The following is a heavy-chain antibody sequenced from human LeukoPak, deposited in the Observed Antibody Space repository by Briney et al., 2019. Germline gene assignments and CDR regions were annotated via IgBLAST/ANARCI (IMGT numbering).Heavy chain of an antibody. CDR2: IIPIFGTA. V-gene: IGHV1-69*01. J-gene: IGHJ4*02. D-gene: IGHD3-9*01. Sequence: GASVKVSCKASGGTFSSYAISWVRQAPGQGLEWMGGIIPIFGTANYAQKFQGRVTITADESTSTAYMELSSLRSEGTAVYYCANQQSRYDILTGYYRYFDYWGQGTLVTVSS. CDR3: ANQQSRYDILTGYYRYFDY. CDR1: GGTFSSYA.